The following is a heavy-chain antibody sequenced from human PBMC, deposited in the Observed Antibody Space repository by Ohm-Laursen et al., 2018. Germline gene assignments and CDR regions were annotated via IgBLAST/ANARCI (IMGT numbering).Heavy chain of an antibody. V-gene: IGHV3-9*01. CDR3: AKDSSGGYYGMHV. J-gene: IGHJ6*02. CDR2: ISRNSGSI. D-gene: IGHD3-10*01. CDR1: GFTFNNYA. Sequence: SLRLSCAATGFTFNNYAMHWVRQAPGKGLEWVSGISRNSGSIGYADSVKGRFTISRDNAKNSLYLQMNSLRAEDTALYYCAKDSSGGYYGMHVWGQGTTVTVSS.